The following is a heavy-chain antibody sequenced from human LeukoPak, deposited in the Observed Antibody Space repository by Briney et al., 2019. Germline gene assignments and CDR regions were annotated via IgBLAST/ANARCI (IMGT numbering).Heavy chain of an antibody. CDR1: GFTVSSNY. CDR3: ARGVRPGIAAAYF. J-gene: IGHJ4*02. Sequence: GGSLRLSCAASGFTVSSNYMSWVRQAPGKGLEWVSVIDSGGSTYYADAVKGRFIISRDNYKNTLYLQMNSLRAEDTAVCYCARGVRPGIAAAYFWGQGTLVTVSS. V-gene: IGHV3-66*01. CDR2: IDSGGST. D-gene: IGHD6-13*01.